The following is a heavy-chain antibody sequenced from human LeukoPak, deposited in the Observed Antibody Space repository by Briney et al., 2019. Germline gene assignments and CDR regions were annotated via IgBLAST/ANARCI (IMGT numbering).Heavy chain of an antibody. D-gene: IGHD3-22*01. J-gene: IGHJ4*02. CDR2: ICGSGGSK. V-gene: IGHV3-23*01. Sequence: PGGPLRLSCAACGFPLSCYAMSGVRQAPGKGLEGVSAICGSGGSKYYAVSVKCRFTISRDNSKNTLYLQMNSLRAEDTAVYYCAKSERGITMIVVVNQLDYWGQGTLVTVSS. CDR1: GFPLSCYA. CDR3: AKSERGITMIVVVNQLDY.